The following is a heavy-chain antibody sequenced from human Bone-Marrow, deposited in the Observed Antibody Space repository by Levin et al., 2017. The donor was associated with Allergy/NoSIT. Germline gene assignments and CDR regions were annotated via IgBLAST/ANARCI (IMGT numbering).Heavy chain of an antibody. J-gene: IGHJ4*02. CDR3: ARVTFGELMAFDY. CDR1: GFTFTNYW. CDR2: IKQDGSEK. D-gene: IGHD3-10*01. V-gene: IGHV3-7*01. Sequence: LSLTCAASGFTFTNYWMSWVRQAPGKGLEWVANIKQDGSEKYYVDSVKGRFTISRDNAKNSLYLQMSSLRAEDTAVYYCARVTFGELMAFDYWGQGTLVTVSS.